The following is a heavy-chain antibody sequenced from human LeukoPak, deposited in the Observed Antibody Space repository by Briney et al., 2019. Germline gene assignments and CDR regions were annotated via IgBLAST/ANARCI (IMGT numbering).Heavy chain of an antibody. V-gene: IGHV1-58*02. CDR3: ARDYPEDCSRNSCPSPFDY. J-gene: IGHJ4*02. D-gene: IGHD2-2*01. CDR2: IVVGSGNT. Sequence: SVKVSCNASGFTFTSSAMQWVRQARGQRLEWIGWIVVGSGNTNYAQKFQERVTITRDMSTSTAYMELSSLRSEDTAVYYCARDYPEDCSRNSCPSPFDYWGQGALVTVSS. CDR1: GFTFTSSA.